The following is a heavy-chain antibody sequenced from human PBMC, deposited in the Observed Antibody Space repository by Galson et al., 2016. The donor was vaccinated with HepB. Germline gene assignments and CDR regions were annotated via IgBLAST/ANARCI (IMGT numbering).Heavy chain of an antibody. Sequence: LRLSCAASGFTFGDYVMSWVRQAPGKGLEWVGFVRSKAYGGTTEYAASVKGRFTISRDDSKSIAYLQMNSLKIEDTAVYFCTRVPFTMVRGVITAFDYWGQGTLVTVSS. CDR2: VRSKAYGGTT. CDR3: TRVPFTMVRGVITAFDY. V-gene: IGHV3-49*04. J-gene: IGHJ4*02. D-gene: IGHD3-10*01. CDR1: GFTFGDYV.